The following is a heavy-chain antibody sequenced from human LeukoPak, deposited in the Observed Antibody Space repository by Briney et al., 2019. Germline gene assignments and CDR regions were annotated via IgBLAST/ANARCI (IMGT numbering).Heavy chain of an antibody. J-gene: IGHJ4*02. CDR1: GFTFSGYA. Sequence: GGSLRLSCAASGFTFSGYAMHWVRQAPGKGLEWVAVISYDGSNKYYADSVKGRFTISRDNSKNTLYLQMNSLRAEDTAVYYCARDSDYYDSSGYFDYWGQGTLVTVSS. D-gene: IGHD3-22*01. CDR3: ARDSDYYDSSGYFDY. V-gene: IGHV3-30-3*01. CDR2: ISYDGSNK.